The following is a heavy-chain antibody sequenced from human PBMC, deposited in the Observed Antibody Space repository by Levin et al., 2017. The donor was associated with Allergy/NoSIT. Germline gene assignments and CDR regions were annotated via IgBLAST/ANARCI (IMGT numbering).Heavy chain of an antibody. D-gene: IGHD3-10*01. Sequence: QSGGSLRLSCAASGLTFSNYPMTWVRQAPGKGLEWVSSIDGSGGHTYYADSVMGRFTISRDNSKSTLYMQMNSLRAEDTALYYCAKISPGYDMASGFWGQGTLVTVSS. V-gene: IGHV3-23*01. J-gene: IGHJ4*02. CDR2: IDGSGGHT. CDR3: AKISPGYDMASGF. CDR1: GLTFSNYP.